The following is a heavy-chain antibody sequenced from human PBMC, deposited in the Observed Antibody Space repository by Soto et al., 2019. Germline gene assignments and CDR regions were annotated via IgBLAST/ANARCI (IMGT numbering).Heavy chain of an antibody. CDR2: IKSKTDGGTT. V-gene: IGHV3-15*01. Sequence: GGSLRLSCAASGFTFSNAWMSWVRQAPGKGLEWVGRIKSKTDGGTTDYAAPVKGRFTISRDDSKNTLYLQMNSLKTEDTAVYYCTTVSSGSYYNEGLLFDYWGQGTLVTVSS. CDR3: TTVSSGSYYNEGLLFDY. CDR1: GFTFSNAW. D-gene: IGHD3-10*01. J-gene: IGHJ4*02.